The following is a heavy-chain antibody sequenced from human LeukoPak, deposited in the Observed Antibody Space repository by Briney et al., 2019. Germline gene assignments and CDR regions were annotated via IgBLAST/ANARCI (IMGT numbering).Heavy chain of an antibody. CDR1: GRFVSRPGYS. CDR3: AKELVDTSVVTNAFDL. Sequence: PSETLSLTCSVSGRFVSRPGYSWTWIRQPVGKGLEWIGRFYTSGTTNYNPSLKSRVTIPIDTSNNQFSLKLSSVTAADTAIYYCAKELVDTSVVTNAFDLWGQGTMVIVSS. D-gene: IGHD5-18*01. J-gene: IGHJ3*01. V-gene: IGHV4-61*02. CDR2: FYTSGTT.